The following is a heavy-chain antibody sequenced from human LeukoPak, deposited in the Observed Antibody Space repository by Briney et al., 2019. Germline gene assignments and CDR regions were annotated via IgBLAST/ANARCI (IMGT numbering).Heavy chain of an antibody. D-gene: IGHD3-10*01. CDR3: TTFYYYGSGSYLGY. CDR1: GFTFTNAW. Sequence: GGSLRLSCAASGFTFTNAWMTWVRQAPGKGLEWVGRIKSNTDGGTTDCAAHVKGRFTISRDDSKNTLNLQMNSLKTEDTAVYYCTTFYYYGSGSYLGYWGQGTLVTVSS. CDR2: IKSNTDGGTT. V-gene: IGHV3-15*01. J-gene: IGHJ4*02.